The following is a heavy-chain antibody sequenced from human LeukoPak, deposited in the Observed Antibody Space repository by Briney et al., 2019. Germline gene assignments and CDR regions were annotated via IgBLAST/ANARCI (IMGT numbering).Heavy chain of an antibody. Sequence: ASVKVSCKASGYTFTSYGISWVRQAPGQGLEWMGWISAYNGNTNYAQKLQGRVTMTTDTSTSTAYMELRSLRSDDTAVYYCARDRAPIFGVGRDAFDIWGQGTMVTVSS. CDR3: ARDRAPIFGVGRDAFDI. D-gene: IGHD3-3*01. V-gene: IGHV1-18*01. CDR2: ISAYNGNT. CDR1: GYTFTSYG. J-gene: IGHJ3*02.